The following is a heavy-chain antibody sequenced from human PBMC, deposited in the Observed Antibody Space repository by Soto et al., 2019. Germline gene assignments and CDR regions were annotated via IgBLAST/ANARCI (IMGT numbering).Heavy chain of an antibody. D-gene: IGHD6-13*01. J-gene: IGHJ4*02. V-gene: IGHV1-18*01. Sequence: ASVKVSCKASGYTFTSYAISWVRQAPGQGLEWMGWISAYNGNTNYAQKLQGRVTMTTDASTSTAYMELSSVTAADTAVYYCARARRGAAAGSPTYYFDSWGQGTLVTVSS. CDR2: ISAYNGNT. CDR1: GYTFTSYA. CDR3: ARARRGAAAGSPTYYFDS.